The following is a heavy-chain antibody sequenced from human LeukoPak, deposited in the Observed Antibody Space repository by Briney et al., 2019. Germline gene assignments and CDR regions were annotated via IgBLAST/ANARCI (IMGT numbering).Heavy chain of an antibody. CDR2: INPNSGGT. CDR1: GYTFTGYY. Sequence: ASVKVSCKASGYTFTGYYMHWVRQAPGQGLEWMGWINPNSGGTNYAQKFQGRVTMTRDTSISTAYMELSRLRSDDTAVYYCAKGYCTNGVCYFDYWGQGTLVTVSS. D-gene: IGHD2-8*01. J-gene: IGHJ4*02. CDR3: AKGYCTNGVCYFDY. V-gene: IGHV1-2*02.